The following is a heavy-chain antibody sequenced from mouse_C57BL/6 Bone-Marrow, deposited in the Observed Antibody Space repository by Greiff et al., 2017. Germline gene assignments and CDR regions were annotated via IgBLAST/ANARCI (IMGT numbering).Heavy chain of an antibody. D-gene: IGHD1-1*01. CDR1: GYTFTDYE. V-gene: IGHV1-15*01. CDR2: IDPETGVT. CDR3: TIITTVVATEDY. J-gene: IGHJ2*01. Sequence: QVQLQQSGAELVRPGASVTLSCKASGYTFTDYEMHWVKQTPVHGLEWIGAIDPETGVTAYNQKFKGKAILTADKSSSTAYMELRSLTSEDSAVYYCTIITTVVATEDYWGQGTTLTVSS.